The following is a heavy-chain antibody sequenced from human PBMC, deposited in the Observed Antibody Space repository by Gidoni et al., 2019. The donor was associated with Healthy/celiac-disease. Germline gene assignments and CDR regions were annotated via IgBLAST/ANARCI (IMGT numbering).Heavy chain of an antibody. J-gene: IGHJ6*02. D-gene: IGHD3-9*01. CDR2: INHSGRT. CDR3: ARGPRRVYYDILTGHRSLMDV. CDR1: GGSFSGYY. Sequence: QVQLQQWGAGLLKPSETLSLTCAVYGGSFSGYYWRWIRQPPGKGLEWIGEINHSGRTNYNPSLKSRVTISVDTSKNQFSLKLSSVTAADTAVYYCARGPRRVYYDILTGHRSLMDVWGQGTTVTVSS. V-gene: IGHV4-34*01.